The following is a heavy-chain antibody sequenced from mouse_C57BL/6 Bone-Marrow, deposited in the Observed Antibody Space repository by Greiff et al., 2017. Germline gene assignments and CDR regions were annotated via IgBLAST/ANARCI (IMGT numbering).Heavy chain of an antibody. CDR3: TRLLRYPHYYAMDY. CDR1: GYTFTDYE. CDR2: IDPETGGT. Sequence: VKLVESGAELVRPGASVTLSCKASGYTFTDYEMHWVKRTPVHGLEWIGAIDPETGGTAYNQKFKGKAILTADKSSSTAYMELRSLTSEDSAVYYCTRLLRYPHYYAMDYWGQGTSVTVSS. J-gene: IGHJ4*01. V-gene: IGHV1-15*01. D-gene: IGHD1-1*01.